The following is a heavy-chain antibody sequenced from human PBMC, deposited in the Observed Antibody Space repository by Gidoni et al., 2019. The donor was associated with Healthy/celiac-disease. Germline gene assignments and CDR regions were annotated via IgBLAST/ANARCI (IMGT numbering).Heavy chain of an antibody. D-gene: IGHD6-19*01. CDR1: GYTFTSYY. V-gene: IGHV1-46*01. J-gene: IGHJ4*02. CDR3: ALYSSGWPVDY. CDR2: INPSGGST. Sequence: QVQLVQSGAEVKKPGASVKVSCKASGYTFTSYYMHWVRQAPGQGLEWMGIINPSGGSTSYAQKFQGRVTMTRDTSTSTVYMELSSLRSEDTAVYYCALYSSGWPVDYWGQGTLVTVSS.